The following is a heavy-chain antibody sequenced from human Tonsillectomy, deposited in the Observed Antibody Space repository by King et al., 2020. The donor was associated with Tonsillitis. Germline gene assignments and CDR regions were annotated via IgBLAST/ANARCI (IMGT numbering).Heavy chain of an antibody. V-gene: IGHV3-33*01. Sequence: VQLVESGGGVVQPGRSLRLSCAASGFTFSSFGMHWVRQAPGKGLEWVAVIGYDGINKYYTESVKGRFTISRENSKNTLYLQMNSLTAEDTAVYYCARGNYNGGNSDAFDIWGQGTVVTVFS. CDR2: IGYDGINK. J-gene: IGHJ3*02. CDR3: ARGNYNGGNSDAFDI. CDR1: GFTFSSFG. D-gene: IGHD4-23*01.